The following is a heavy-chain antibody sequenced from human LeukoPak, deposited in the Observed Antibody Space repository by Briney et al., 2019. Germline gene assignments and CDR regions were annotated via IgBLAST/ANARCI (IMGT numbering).Heavy chain of an antibody. J-gene: IGHJ4*02. CDR1: GGSFSSYY. CDR3: AREARGNYDILTGYYGTSGIDY. V-gene: IGHV4-59*01. CDR2: IYHSGST. D-gene: IGHD3-9*01. Sequence: SETLSLTCAVSGGSFSSYYWSWIRQPPGKGLEWIGYIYHSGSTNYNPSLKSRVTISVDTSKNQFSLKLSSVTAADTAVYYCAREARGNYDILTGYYGTSGIDYWGQGTLVTVSS.